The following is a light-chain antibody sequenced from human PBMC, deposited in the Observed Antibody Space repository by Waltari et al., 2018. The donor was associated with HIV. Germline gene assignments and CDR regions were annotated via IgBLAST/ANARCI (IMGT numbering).Light chain of an antibody. CDR2: EVN. V-gene: IGLV2-14*01. CDR3: SSYTSSRTLV. J-gene: IGLJ3*02. CDR1: SSDAGGYNY. Sequence: QSALTQPASVSGSPGQSITISCTGTSSDAGGYNYLSWYQQHPDRAPKLVIFEVNKRPSGVSNRFSGSKSGNTASLTISGLQAEDEADYYCSSYTSSRTLVFGGGTKLTVL.